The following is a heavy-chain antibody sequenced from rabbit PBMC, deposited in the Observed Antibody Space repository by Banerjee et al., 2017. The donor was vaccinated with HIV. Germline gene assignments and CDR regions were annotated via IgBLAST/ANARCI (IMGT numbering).Heavy chain of an antibody. CDR1: GIDFSSYW. Sequence: QEQLEESGGGLVKPGGTLTLTCKASGIDFSSYWMCWVRQAPGKGLEWIGCIDAGRGGRTDYASWAKGRFTISKTSSTTVTLEMTSLTAADTATYFCARETVSSTTSGLWGQGTLVTVS. J-gene: IGHJ3*01. V-gene: IGHV1S45*01. D-gene: IGHD8-1*01. CDR2: IDAGRGGRT. CDR3: ARETVSSTTSGL.